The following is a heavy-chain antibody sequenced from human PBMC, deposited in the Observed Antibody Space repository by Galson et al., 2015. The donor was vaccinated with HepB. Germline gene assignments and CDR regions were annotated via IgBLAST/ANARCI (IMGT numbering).Heavy chain of an antibody. Sequence: SLRLSCAASGFTFSDYGMHWVRQGPVKGLEWVALISYDGSYKDHAVSVKGRFTISRDNSKNTLYLQMNSLTTEDTAVYFCAGEGPVGDPGGAYEIWGQGTMVTVSS. J-gene: IGHJ3*02. D-gene: IGHD1-26*01. CDR1: GFTFSDYG. V-gene: IGHV3-30*03. CDR2: ISYDGSYK. CDR3: AGEGPVGDPGGAYEI.